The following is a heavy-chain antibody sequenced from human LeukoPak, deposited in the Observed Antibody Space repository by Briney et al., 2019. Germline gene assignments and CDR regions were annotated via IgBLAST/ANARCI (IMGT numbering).Heavy chain of an antibody. D-gene: IGHD4-23*01. CDR2: ILPILGIA. V-gene: IGHV1-69*04. Sequence: SVKVSCKASGGTFSSYAISWVRPAPGQGLEWMGRILPILGIANYAQKFQGRVTITADKSTSTAYMELSSLRSEDTAVYYCARDPGYGGNFPLYYFDYWGQGTLVTVSS. CDR3: ARDPGYGGNFPLYYFDY. J-gene: IGHJ4*02. CDR1: GGTFSSYA.